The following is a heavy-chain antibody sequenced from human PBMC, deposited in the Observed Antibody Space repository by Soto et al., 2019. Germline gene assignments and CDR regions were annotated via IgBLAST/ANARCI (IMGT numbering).Heavy chain of an antibody. Sequence: QVQLQESGPGLVKPSETLSLTCSVSGDSLTSYYWTWVRQPAGKGLEWIGYIYYTGKTNYNPSLKSRVTISMDLSKNQFSLELRSLTAADTAVYYCARIILTGYYGLEPWGQGTLVIVSA. J-gene: IGHJ5*02. CDR3: ARIILTGYYGLEP. CDR1: GDSLTSYY. CDR2: IYYTGKT. D-gene: IGHD3-9*01. V-gene: IGHV4-59*01.